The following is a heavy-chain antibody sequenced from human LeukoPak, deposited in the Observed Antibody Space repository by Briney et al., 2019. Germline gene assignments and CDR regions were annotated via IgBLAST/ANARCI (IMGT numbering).Heavy chain of an antibody. CDR1: GYTFTSYY. J-gene: IGHJ3*02. CDR3: ARDCSRTSCYDAFDI. V-gene: IGHV1-2*02. Sequence: ASVKVSFKASGYTFTSYYMHWVRHAPGPGLEWMGWINPNSGGTNYAQKFQGRVTMTRDTSISTAYMELSRLRSDDTAVYYCARDCSRTSCYDAFDIWGQGTMVTVSS. D-gene: IGHD2-2*01. CDR2: INPNSGGT.